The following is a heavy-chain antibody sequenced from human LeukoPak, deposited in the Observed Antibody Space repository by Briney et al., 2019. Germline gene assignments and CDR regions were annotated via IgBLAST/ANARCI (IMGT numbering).Heavy chain of an antibody. V-gene: IGHV3-15*01. D-gene: IGHD4-11*01. Sequence: GGSMRLSSAASGFTSSNAWMSWVSQAQGKGLEWVGRIKSKTEGRTTDYAARVKGEFTISRDDSKNTLYLQMNSLKTEDTAVYYCTTLRTTVTTNYWGQGTLVTVSS. J-gene: IGHJ4*02. CDR2: IKSKTEGRTT. CDR1: GFTSSNAW. CDR3: TTLRTTVTTNY.